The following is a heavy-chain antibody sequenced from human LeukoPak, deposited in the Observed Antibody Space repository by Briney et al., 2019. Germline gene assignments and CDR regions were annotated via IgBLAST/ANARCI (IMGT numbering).Heavy chain of an antibody. CDR1: GVTFSNAW. V-gene: IGHV3-15*01. CDR3: TTDLDYYDSSGYYSQSDFDY. CDR2: IKSKTDGGTT. Sequence: GGSLRLSCAASGVTFSNAWMTWVRQAPGKGLEWVGRIKSKTDGGTTDYAAPVKGRFTISRDDSKNTLYLQMNSLKTVDTAVYYCTTDLDYYDSSGYYSQSDFDYWGQGTLVTVSS. D-gene: IGHD3-22*01. J-gene: IGHJ4*02.